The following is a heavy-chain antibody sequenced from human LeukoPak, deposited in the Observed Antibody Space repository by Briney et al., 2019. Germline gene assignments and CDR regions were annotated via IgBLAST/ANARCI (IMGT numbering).Heavy chain of an antibody. CDR2: ISSNGGST. V-gene: IGHV3-64*01. J-gene: IGHJ5*02. CDR3: ARGTGYFDWLLSNWFDP. D-gene: IGHD3-9*01. Sequence: GGSLRLSCAASGFTFSSYAMHWVRQAPGKGLEYVSAISSNGGSTYYANSVKGRFTISRDNYKNTLSLQMGSLSAEDMAVYYCARGTGYFDWLLSNWFDPWGQGTLVTVSS. CDR1: GFTFSSYA.